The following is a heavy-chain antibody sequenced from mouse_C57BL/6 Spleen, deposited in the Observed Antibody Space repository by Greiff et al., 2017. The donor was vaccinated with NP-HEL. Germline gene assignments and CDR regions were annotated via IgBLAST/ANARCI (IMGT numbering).Heavy chain of an antibody. CDR2: IYPRSGNT. V-gene: IGHV1-81*01. CDR3: ARRDYYGSSSAWFAY. J-gene: IGHJ3*01. Sequence: VKLMESGAELARPGASVKLSCKASGYTFTSYGISWVKQRTGQGLEWIGEIYPRSGNTYYNEKFKGKATLTAEKSSSTAYMELRSLTSEDSAVYFCARRDYYGSSSAWFAYWGQGTLVTVSA. CDR1: GYTFTSYG. D-gene: IGHD1-1*01.